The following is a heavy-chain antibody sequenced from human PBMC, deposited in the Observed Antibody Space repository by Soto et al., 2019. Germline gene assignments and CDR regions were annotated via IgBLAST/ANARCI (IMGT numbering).Heavy chain of an antibody. D-gene: IGHD3-22*01. J-gene: IGHJ6*02. CDR2: IYHSGST. Sequence: SQTLSLTCGVSGDSFSTGVYYWSWIRQYPGKGPEWIGHIYHSGSTYYNPSLKSRITISVDPSKKQFSLKLSFVTAADTAVYYPARAMKFEIDGGYYQYGMDVWGQGNTVTSP. V-gene: IGHV4-31*11. CDR3: ARAMKFEIDGGYYQYGMDV. CDR1: GDSFSTGVYY.